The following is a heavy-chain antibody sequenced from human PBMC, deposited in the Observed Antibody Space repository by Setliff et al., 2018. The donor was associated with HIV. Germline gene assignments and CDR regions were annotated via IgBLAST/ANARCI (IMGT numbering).Heavy chain of an antibody. V-gene: IGHV1-69*05. D-gene: IGHD1-1*01. J-gene: IGHJ3*01. CDR3: ARTSGDAYNCEGAFDV. Sequence: GASVKVSCKVSGDTFNNYGLNWVRQAPGQGLEWMGGIIPIFKSADYAQKFQGRVTITTDESTSTAYMDLSSLKSEDTAIYYCARTSGDAYNCEGAFDVWGQGTLVTVSS. CDR1: GDTFNNYG. CDR2: IIPIFKSA.